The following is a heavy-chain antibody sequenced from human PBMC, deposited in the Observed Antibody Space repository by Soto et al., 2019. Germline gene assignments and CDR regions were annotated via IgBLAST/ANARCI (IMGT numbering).Heavy chain of an antibody. CDR3: ARVRDCSGGSCYGMDV. V-gene: IGHV1-69*13. Sequence: SVKVSCKASGGTFSSYAISWVRQAPGQGLEWMGGIIPIFGTANYAQKFQGRVTITADESTSTAYMELSSLRSEDTAVYYCARVRDCSGGSCYGMDVWGQGTTVTVSS. CDR2: IIPIFGTA. D-gene: IGHD2-15*01. CDR1: GGTFSSYA. J-gene: IGHJ6*02.